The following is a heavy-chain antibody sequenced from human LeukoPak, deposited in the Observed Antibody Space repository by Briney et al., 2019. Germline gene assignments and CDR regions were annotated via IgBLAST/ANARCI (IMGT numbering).Heavy chain of an antibody. CDR3: TRHGYSSGWYDY. CDR1: GFTFSGSA. CDR2: IRSKANSYAT. Sequence: GGSLRLSSAASGFTFSGSAMHWVRQASGKGLEWVGRIRSKANSYATAYAASVKGRSTISRDDSKNTAYLQMNSLKTADTAVYYCTRHGYSSGWYDYWGQGTLVTVSS. D-gene: IGHD6-19*01. J-gene: IGHJ4*02. V-gene: IGHV3-73*01.